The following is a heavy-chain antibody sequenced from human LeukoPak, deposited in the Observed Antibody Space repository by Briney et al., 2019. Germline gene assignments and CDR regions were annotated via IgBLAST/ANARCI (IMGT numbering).Heavy chain of an antibody. CDR1: GYTFTSYG. D-gene: IGHD3-10*01. V-gene: IGHV1-18*01. J-gene: IGHJ5*02. CDR2: ISAYNGNT. CDR3: ARGPNSGWWFGELLSTVWFDP. Sequence: ASVKVSCKASGYTFTSYGISWVRQAPGQGLEWMGWISAYNGNTNYAQKLQGRVTMTTDTSTSTAYMELRSLRSDDTAVYYCARGPNSGWWFGELLSTVWFDPWGQGTLVTVSS.